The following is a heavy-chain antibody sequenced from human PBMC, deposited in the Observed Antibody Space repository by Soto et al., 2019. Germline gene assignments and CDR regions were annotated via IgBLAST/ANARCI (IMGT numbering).Heavy chain of an antibody. CDR1: GFTFSSYA. CDR2: ISGSGGST. CDR3: AKDYCSSTSCLTGPSDY. Sequence: PGGSLRLSCAASGFTFSSYATSWVRQAPGKGLEWVSAISGSGGSTYYADSVKGRFTISRDNSKNTLYLQMNSLRAEDTAVYYCAKDYCSSTSCLTGPSDYWGQGTLVTVSS. J-gene: IGHJ4*02. D-gene: IGHD2-2*01. V-gene: IGHV3-23*01.